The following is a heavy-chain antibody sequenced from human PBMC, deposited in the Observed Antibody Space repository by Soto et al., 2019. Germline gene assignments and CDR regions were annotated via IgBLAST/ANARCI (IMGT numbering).Heavy chain of an antibody. CDR3: ARALGAVDTAMAGEANWFDP. D-gene: IGHD5-18*01. J-gene: IGHJ5*02. CDR1: GGSIGSGGYY. Sequence: PSETLSLTCTVSGGSIGSGGYYWSWIRQHPGKGLEWIGYIYYSGSTYYNPSLKSRVTISVDTSKNQFSLKLSSVTAADTAVYYCARALGAVDTAMAGEANWFDPWGQGTLVTVSS. V-gene: IGHV4-31*03. CDR2: IYYSGST.